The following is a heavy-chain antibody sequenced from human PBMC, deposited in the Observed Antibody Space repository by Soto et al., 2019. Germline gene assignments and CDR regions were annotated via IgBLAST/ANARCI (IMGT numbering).Heavy chain of an antibody. CDR1: GYTFTSYD. V-gene: IGHV1-8*01. D-gene: IGHD3-3*01. Sequence: QVQLVQSGAEVKKPGASVKVSCKASGYTFTSYDINWVRQATGQGLEWMGWMNPNSGNTGYAQKFQGRVTMTRNTSISTAYMELSSLRSEDTAVYYCASYTPYYDFWSGADYYYYGMDVWGQGTTVTVSS. J-gene: IGHJ6*02. CDR3: ASYTPYYDFWSGADYYYYGMDV. CDR2: MNPNSGNT.